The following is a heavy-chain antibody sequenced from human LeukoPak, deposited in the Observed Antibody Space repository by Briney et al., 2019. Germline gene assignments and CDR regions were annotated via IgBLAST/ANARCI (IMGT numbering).Heavy chain of an antibody. V-gene: IGHV1-46*01. D-gene: IGHD3-22*01. J-gene: IGHJ4*02. Sequence: ASVKVSCKASGYTFTSYGISWVRQAPGQGLEWMGIINPSGGSTSYAQKFQGRVTMTRDTSTSTVYMELSSLRSEDTAVYYCARGNQPTYYYDSSGSPGYWGQGTLVTVSS. CDR1: GYTFTSYG. CDR3: ARGNQPTYYYDSSGSPGY. CDR2: INPSGGST.